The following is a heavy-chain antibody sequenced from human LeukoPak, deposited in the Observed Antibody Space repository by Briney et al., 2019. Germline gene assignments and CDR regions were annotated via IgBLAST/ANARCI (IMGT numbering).Heavy chain of an antibody. CDR2: ISVSGGST. D-gene: IGHD5-18*01. CDR1: GFTFSSYA. V-gene: IGHV3-23*01. J-gene: IGHJ4*02. CDR3: AKELYSYGKVGYYFDY. Sequence: GGTLRLSCAASGFTFSSYAMSWVRQAPGKGLEWVSAISVSGGSTYYADSTKGRFTISRDNSKNTLYLQMNSLRAEDTAVYYCAKELYSYGKVGYYFDYWGQGTLVTVSS.